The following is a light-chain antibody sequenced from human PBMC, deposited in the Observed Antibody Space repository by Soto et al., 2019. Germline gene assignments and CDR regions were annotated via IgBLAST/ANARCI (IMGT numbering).Light chain of an antibody. CDR1: SSDVGAYNY. CDR3: SSYTSSSTRV. V-gene: IGLV2-14*01. J-gene: IGLJ2*01. CDR2: DVN. Sequence: QSVLTQPASVSGSPGQSITISCTGTSSDVGAYNYVSWYQQHPGKAPKVMIYDVNNRPSGVSNRFSGSKSGNTASLTISGLQTEDEADYYCSSYTSSSTRVFGGGTKLTVL.